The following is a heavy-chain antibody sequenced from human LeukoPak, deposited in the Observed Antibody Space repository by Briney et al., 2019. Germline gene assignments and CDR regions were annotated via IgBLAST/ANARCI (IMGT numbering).Heavy chain of an antibody. D-gene: IGHD4-17*01. Sequence: PGGSLRLSCAASGFTFSSYWMSWVRQAPGQGLEWVANIKQDGSEKYYVDSVKGRFTISRDNAKNSLYLQMNSLRAEDTAVYYCASCFGDYYHAAFDIWGQGTMVTVSS. CDR2: IKQDGSEK. J-gene: IGHJ3*02. CDR1: GFTFSSYW. CDR3: ASCFGDYYHAAFDI. V-gene: IGHV3-7*01.